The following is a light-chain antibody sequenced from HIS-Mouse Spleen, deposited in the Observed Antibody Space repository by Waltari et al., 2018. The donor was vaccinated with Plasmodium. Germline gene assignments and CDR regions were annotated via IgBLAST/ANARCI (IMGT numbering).Light chain of an antibody. CDR1: QSVSSN. J-gene: IGKJ3*01. V-gene: IGKV3-15*01. CDR3: QQYNNWSFT. Sequence: EIVMTQSPATLSVSLGARANLTCRASQSVSSNLAWYQQKPGQAPRLLIYGASTRATGIPARFSGSGSGTEFTLTISSLQSEDFAVYYCQQYNNWSFTFGPGTKVDIK. CDR2: GAS.